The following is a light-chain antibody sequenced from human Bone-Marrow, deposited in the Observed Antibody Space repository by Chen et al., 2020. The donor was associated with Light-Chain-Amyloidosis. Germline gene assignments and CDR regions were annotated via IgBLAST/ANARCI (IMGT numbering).Light chain of an antibody. J-gene: IGKJ2*01. CDR1: QNINSW. CDR2: KAS. CDR3: QQFKDYPYT. Sequence: DIQMTQSPSTLSASVGDRVTITCRASQNINSWLAWYQQKPGKAPKFLIYKASFLESRTPSRFIASGSGTEFPLTISSLQPDDFATYVCQQFKDYPYTFGQGTKLEI. V-gene: IGKV1-5*03.